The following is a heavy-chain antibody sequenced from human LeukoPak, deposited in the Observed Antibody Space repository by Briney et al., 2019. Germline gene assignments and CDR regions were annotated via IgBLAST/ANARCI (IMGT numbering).Heavy chain of an antibody. J-gene: IGHJ5*02. Sequence: SGGSLRLSCAASGFTFSSYAMSWVRQAPGKGLEWVSAISGSGGSTYYADSVKGRFTISRDNSKNTLYLQMNSLRAEDTAVYYCAKNGPSGEDYGDYHWGQGTLVTVSS. D-gene: IGHD4-17*01. CDR2: ISGSGGST. V-gene: IGHV3-23*01. CDR3: AKNGPSGEDYGDYH. CDR1: GFTFSSYA.